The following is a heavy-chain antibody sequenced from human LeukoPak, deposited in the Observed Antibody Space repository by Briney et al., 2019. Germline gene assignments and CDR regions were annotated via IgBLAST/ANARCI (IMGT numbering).Heavy chain of an antibody. CDR3: ARREYSSAQPLDY. V-gene: IGHV4-30-4*08. CDR1: GGSISSGDYY. J-gene: IGHJ4*02. CDR2: IYYSGST. D-gene: IGHD6-6*01. Sequence: SQTLSLTCTVSGGSISSGDYYWSWIRQPPGKGLEWIGYIYYSGSTYYNPSLKSRVTISVDTSKNQFSLKLSSVTAADTAVYYCARREYSSAQPLDYWGQGTLVTVSS.